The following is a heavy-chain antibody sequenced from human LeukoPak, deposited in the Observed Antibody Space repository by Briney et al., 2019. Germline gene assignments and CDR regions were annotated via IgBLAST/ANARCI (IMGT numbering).Heavy chain of an antibody. V-gene: IGHV3-7*03. CDR2: INHNGNVN. D-gene: IGHD3-16*01. Sequence: GGSLRLSCAASGFTFSSYWMNWARQAPGKGLEWVASINHNGNVNYYVDSVKGRFTISRDNAKNSLYLQMSNLRAEDTAVYFCARGGGVDVWGQGATVTVSS. J-gene: IGHJ6*02. CDR3: ARGGGVDV. CDR1: GFTFSSYW.